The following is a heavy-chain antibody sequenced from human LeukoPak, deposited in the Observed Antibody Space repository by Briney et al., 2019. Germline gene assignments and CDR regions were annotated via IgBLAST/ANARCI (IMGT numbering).Heavy chain of an antibody. CDR1: GGTFSSYA. CDR3: ASGEGSIAAR. CDR2: IIPIFGTA. D-gene: IGHD6-6*01. V-gene: IGHV1-69*05. Sequence: SVKVSCKASGGTFSSYAISWVRQAPGQGLEWMGRIIPIFGTANYAQKFQGRVTITTDESTSTAYMEPSSLRSEDTAVYYCASGEGSIAARWGQGTLVTVSS. J-gene: IGHJ4*02.